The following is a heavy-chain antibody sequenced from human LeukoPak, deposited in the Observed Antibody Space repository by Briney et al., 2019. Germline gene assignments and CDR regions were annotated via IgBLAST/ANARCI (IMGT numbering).Heavy chain of an antibody. V-gene: IGHV1-3*03. CDR2: INAGNGNT. CDR3: AVTRSGSYDFDY. D-gene: IGHD1-26*01. CDR1: GYTFTSYA. J-gene: IGHJ4*02. Sequence: ASVKVSCKASGYTFTSYAMHWVRQAPGQRLEWMGWINAGNGNTKYSQEFQGRVTITRDTSASTAYMELSSLRSGDMAVYYCAVTRSGSYDFDYWGQGTLVTVSS.